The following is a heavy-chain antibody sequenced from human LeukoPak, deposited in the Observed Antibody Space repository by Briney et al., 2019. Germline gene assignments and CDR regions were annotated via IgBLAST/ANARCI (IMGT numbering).Heavy chain of an antibody. CDR3: AGEDNSSGYRPFDI. J-gene: IGHJ3*02. CDR2: INPNNGGT. D-gene: IGHD3-22*01. Sequence: ASVKVSCKASGYTFAGYYIHWVRQAPGQGLEWMGRINPNNGGTNYAQKFQGRVTMTRDMSMSTAYMELSRLRSDDTAVYYCAGEDNSSGYRPFDIWGQGTMVTVPS. CDR1: GYTFAGYY. V-gene: IGHV1-2*06.